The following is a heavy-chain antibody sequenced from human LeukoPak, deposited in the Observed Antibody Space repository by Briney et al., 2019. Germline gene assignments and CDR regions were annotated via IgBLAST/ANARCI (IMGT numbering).Heavy chain of an antibody. CDR1: GGSISSSSYY. CDR2: IYYSGST. J-gene: IGHJ3*02. D-gene: IGHD3-10*01. CDR3: ARGVLLWFGERRGAFDI. V-gene: IGHV4-39*07. Sequence: SETLSLTCTVSGGSISSSSYYWGWIRQPPGKGLEWIGSIYYSGSTYYNPSLKSRVTISVDTSKNQFSLKLSSVTAADTAVYYCARGVLLWFGERRGAFDIWGQGTMVTVSS.